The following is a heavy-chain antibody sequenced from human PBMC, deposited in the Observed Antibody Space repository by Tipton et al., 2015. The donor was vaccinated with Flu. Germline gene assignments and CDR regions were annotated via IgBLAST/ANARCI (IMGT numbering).Heavy chain of an antibody. V-gene: IGHV3-30-3*01. CDR3: ARDPPHGGGCSSTSCYVDYYYGMDV. CDR2: ISYDGSNK. J-gene: IGHJ6*02. Sequence: SLRLSCAASGFTFSSYAMHWVRQAPGKGLEWVAVISYDGSNKYYADSVKGRFTISRDNSKNTLYLQMNSLRAEDTAVYYCARDPPHGGGCSSTSCYVDYYYGMDVWGQGTTVTVSS. D-gene: IGHD2-2*01. CDR1: GFTFSSYA.